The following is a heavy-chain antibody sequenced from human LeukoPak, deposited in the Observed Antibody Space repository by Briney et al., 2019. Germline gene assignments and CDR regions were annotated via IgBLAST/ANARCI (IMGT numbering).Heavy chain of an antibody. Sequence: GGSLRLSCAASGFTFSSYEMNWVRQAPGKGLEWVSGISWNSGSIGYADSAKGRFTISRDNSKNSLYLQMNSLRTEDTALYYCAKARGLIGGAFDIWGQGTMVTVSS. V-gene: IGHV3-9*01. CDR1: GFTFSSYE. CDR2: ISWNSGSI. CDR3: AKARGLIGGAFDI. J-gene: IGHJ3*02. D-gene: IGHD3-22*01.